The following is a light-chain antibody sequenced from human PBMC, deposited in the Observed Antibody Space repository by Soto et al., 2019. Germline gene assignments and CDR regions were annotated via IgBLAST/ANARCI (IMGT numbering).Light chain of an antibody. CDR1: HDISSW. Sequence: DIQMTQSPSSVSASVGDRVSITCRASHDISSWLAWYQCKAGEAPKLLIYAASHLQRGVPSRFSGGGSGTFYTLTIDSLQPEDLASYYCQQGYSYPPTFGQGTRREIK. CDR3: QQGYSYPPT. J-gene: IGKJ5*01. CDR2: AAS. V-gene: IGKV1-12*01.